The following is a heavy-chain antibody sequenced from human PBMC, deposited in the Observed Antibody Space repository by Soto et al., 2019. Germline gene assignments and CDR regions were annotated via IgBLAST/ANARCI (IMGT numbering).Heavy chain of an antibody. CDR3: AREGLMSIAARTGSDY. D-gene: IGHD6-6*01. V-gene: IGHV4-39*02. J-gene: IGHJ4*02. CDR1: GGSISSSSYY. Sequence: SETLSLTCTVSGGSISSSSYYWGWIRQPPGKGLEWIGSIYYSGSTYYNPSLKSRVTISVDTSKNQFSLKRSSVTAADTAVYYCAREGLMSIAARTGSDYWGQGTLVTVSS. CDR2: IYYSGST.